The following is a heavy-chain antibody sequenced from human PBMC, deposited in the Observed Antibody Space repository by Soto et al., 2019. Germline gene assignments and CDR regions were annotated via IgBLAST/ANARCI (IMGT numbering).Heavy chain of an antibody. Sequence: QVQLVESGGGLVKPGGSLSLSCAASGFTFSDYYMSWIRQAPGKGLEVVSYIGSSGSTIYYADSGKGRFTIPRDNAMNSLYLQINSLSAEDTAVYYCARPGGYHYYYYYGMDVWCQGTTVTVCS. V-gene: IGHV3-11*01. CDR1: GFTFSDYY. CDR2: IGSSGSTI. D-gene: IGHD6-13*01. J-gene: IGHJ6*02. CDR3: ARPGGYHYYYYYGMDV.